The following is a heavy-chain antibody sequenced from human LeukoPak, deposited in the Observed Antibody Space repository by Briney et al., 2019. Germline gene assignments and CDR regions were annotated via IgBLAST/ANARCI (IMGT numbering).Heavy chain of an antibody. J-gene: IGHJ6*03. CDR2: ISAYNGNT. Sequence: ASVKVSCKASGYTFTSYGISWVRQAPGQGLEWMGWISAYNGNTNYAQKLQGRVTMTTDTSTSTTYMELSSLRSEDTAVYYCARGRGTTASYYYYYMDVWGKGTTVTVSS. D-gene: IGHD1-1*01. CDR1: GYTFTSYG. V-gene: IGHV1-18*01. CDR3: ARGRGTTASYYYYYMDV.